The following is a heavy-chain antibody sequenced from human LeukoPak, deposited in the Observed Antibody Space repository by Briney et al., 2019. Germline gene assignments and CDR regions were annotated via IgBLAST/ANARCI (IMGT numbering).Heavy chain of an antibody. Sequence: SETLSLTCTVSGGSISSYYWSWIRQPPGKGLEWIGHIYYSGSTNYNPSLKSRVTISVDTSKNQFSLVLNSVTAADTAVYYCARESRRIAAAGPSYYMDVWGRGTTVTVSS. J-gene: IGHJ6*03. CDR2: IYYSGST. D-gene: IGHD6-13*01. CDR1: GGSISSYY. CDR3: ARESRRIAAAGPSYYMDV. V-gene: IGHV4-59*12.